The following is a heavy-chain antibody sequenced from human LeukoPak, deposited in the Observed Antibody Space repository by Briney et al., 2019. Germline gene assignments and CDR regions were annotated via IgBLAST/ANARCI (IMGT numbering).Heavy chain of an antibody. D-gene: IGHD2-15*01. V-gene: IGHV1-2*06. CDR2: INPNSGGT. Sequence: GASVKVSCKAAGYTFTGYYMFWVRQAPGQGLEWMGRINPNSGGTNYAQKFQGRVTITRDTSITTAYMALSRLRSNDTAVYYCARGYCSGGSCYSVENWFDPWGQGTLVTVSS. CDR3: ARGYCSGGSCYSVENWFDP. J-gene: IGHJ5*02. CDR1: GYTFTGYY.